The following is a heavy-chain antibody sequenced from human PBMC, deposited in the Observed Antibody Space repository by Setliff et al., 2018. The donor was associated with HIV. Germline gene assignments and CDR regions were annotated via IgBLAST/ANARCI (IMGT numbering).Heavy chain of an antibody. CDR1: GGSISTYY. J-gene: IGHJ4*02. CDR3: ARLPTDYFADY. CDR2: IYYSGST. D-gene: IGHD5-12*01. Sequence: PSETLSLTCTVSGGSISTYYWSWIRQPPGKGLEWIGHIYYSGSTYYNPSLKSRVTISVDTSKNQFSLKLRSVTATDTAVYYCARLPTDYFADYWGQGTLVTVSS. V-gene: IGHV4-59*08.